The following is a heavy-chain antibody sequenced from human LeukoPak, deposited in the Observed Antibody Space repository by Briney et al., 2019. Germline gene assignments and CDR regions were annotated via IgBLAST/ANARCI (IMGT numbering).Heavy chain of an antibody. Sequence: SETLSLTCTVSGGSISSYYWSWIRQPPGKGLEWIGYIYYSGSTNYNPSLKSRVTISVDTSKNQFSLKLSSVTAADTAVYYCARDGYSGSYERAFDIWGQGTMVTVSS. D-gene: IGHD1-26*01. CDR2: IYYSGST. CDR1: GGSISSYY. CDR3: ARDGYSGSYERAFDI. J-gene: IGHJ3*02. V-gene: IGHV4-59*01.